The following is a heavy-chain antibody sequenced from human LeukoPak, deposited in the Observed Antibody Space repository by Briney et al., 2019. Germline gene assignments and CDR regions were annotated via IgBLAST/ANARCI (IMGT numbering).Heavy chain of an antibody. CDR3: ARDRGGYHLVLGSSGNWFDP. V-gene: IGHV4-59*01. CDR2: IYYSGST. D-gene: IGHD2-2*01. CDR1: GGSISSYY. J-gene: IGHJ5*02. Sequence: SSETLSLTCTVSGGSISSYYWSWIRQPPGKGLEWIGYIYYSGSTNYNPSLKSRVTISVDTSKNQFSLKLSSVTAADTAVYYCARDRGGYHLVLGSSGNWFDPWGQGTLVTVSS.